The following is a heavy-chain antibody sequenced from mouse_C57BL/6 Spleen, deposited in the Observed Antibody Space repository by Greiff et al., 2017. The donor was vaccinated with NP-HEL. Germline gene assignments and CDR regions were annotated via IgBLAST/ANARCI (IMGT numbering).Heavy chain of an antibody. V-gene: IGHV3-6*01. Sequence: EVKLVESGPGLVKPSQSLSLTCSVTGYSITSGYYWNWIRQFPGNKLEWMGYISYDGSNNYNPSLKNRISITRDTSKNQFFLKLNSVTTEDTATYYCTVYFDYWGQGTTLTVSS. CDR3: TVYFDY. J-gene: IGHJ2*01. D-gene: IGHD1-1*01. CDR2: ISYDGSN. CDR1: GYSITSGYY.